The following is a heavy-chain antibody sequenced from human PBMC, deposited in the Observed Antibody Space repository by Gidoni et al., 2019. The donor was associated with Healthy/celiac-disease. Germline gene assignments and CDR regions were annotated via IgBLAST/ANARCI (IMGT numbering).Heavy chain of an antibody. V-gene: IGHV6-1*01. D-gene: IGHD3-3*01. CDR1: GDSVSSNSAA. CDR3: ARELRLLEWLPYYGMDV. J-gene: IGHJ6*02. Sequence: QVQLQQSGPGLVKPSQTLSLTCTIPGDSVSSNSAAWNWIRQSPSRGLEWLGRTYYRSKWYNDYAVSVKSRITINPDTSKNQFSLQLNSVTPEDTAVYYCARELRLLEWLPYYGMDVWGQGTTVTVSS. CDR2: TYYRSKWYN.